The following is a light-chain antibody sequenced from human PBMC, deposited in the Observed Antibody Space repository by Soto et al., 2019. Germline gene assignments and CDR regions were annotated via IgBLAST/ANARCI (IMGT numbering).Light chain of an antibody. CDR2: EVS. CDR1: SSDVGSYDH. J-gene: IGLJ1*01. Sequence: VLTQPASVSGSTGQSITISCSGTSSDVGSYDHVAWYQQFPGKTPKLMIYEVSNRPSGVSSRFSGSKSGNTASLTISGLQAEDEADYYCISYTGSSTSDVFGSGTNVTVL. CDR3: ISYTGSSTSDV. V-gene: IGLV2-14*01.